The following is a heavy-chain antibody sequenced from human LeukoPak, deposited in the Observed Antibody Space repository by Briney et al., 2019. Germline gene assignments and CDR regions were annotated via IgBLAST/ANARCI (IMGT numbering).Heavy chain of an antibody. Sequence: ASVKVSCKASGGTFSSYAISWVRQAPGQGLEWMGRIIPIFGTANYAQKFQGRVTITTDESTSTAYMELSSLRSEDTAVYYCASNSVSSGWPRIDYWGQGTLVTVSS. CDR3: ASNSVSSGWPRIDY. V-gene: IGHV1-69*05. J-gene: IGHJ4*02. CDR1: GGTFSSYA. D-gene: IGHD6-19*01. CDR2: IIPIFGTA.